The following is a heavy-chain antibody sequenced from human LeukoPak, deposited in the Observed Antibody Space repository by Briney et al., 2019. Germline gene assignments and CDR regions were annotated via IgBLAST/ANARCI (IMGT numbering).Heavy chain of an antibody. Sequence: SETLSLTCTASGGSISSSDYFWSRIRQPAGKGLVWIGRINSRRSTNYTLSLKSRVTLSVDTSKNQFSLKLTSVTVADTAVYYCARYRLGWFDPWGQGTLVTVSS. CDR3: ARYRLGWFDP. CDR1: GGSISSSDYF. D-gene: IGHD6-25*01. J-gene: IGHJ5*02. V-gene: IGHV4-61*02. CDR2: INSRRST.